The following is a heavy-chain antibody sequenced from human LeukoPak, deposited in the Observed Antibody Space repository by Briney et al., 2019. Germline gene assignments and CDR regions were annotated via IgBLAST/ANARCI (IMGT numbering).Heavy chain of an antibody. CDR1: GRSISNENS. Sequence: PSETQSLTCAVSGRSISNENSWSWVRQPPGKGLEWIGEIHHRGGTNYNPSLRSRVTISIDTSKNQFSLKLTSVTAADTAVYYCATPNDAFNIWGQGTMVTVSS. J-gene: IGHJ3*02. CDR3: ATPNDAFNI. V-gene: IGHV4-4*02. CDR2: IHHRGGT.